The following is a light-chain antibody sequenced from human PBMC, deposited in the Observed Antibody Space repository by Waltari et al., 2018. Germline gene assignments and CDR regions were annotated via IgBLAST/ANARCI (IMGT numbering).Light chain of an antibody. Sequence: EIVMTQSPATLSVSPGEGATRSCRASQSVSSNLAWYQHKPGQAPRLLIYGASTRATGIPARFSGSGSGTEFTLTISSLQYEDFAFYYCQQYNNWPPEDTFGQGTKLEIK. CDR3: QQYNNWPPEDT. V-gene: IGKV3-15*01. J-gene: IGKJ2*01. CDR1: QSVSSN. CDR2: GAS.